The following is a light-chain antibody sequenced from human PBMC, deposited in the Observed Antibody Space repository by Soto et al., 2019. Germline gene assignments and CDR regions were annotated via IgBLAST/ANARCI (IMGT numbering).Light chain of an antibody. J-gene: IGKJ1*01. CDR1: QSISSW. V-gene: IGKV1-5*03. Sequence: SQSISSWLAWYQQTPGKAPKLXXXKASSLDSGVPSRFSGIGSGTEFTLNISSLQPADFATYYCQQNYRATPWTFCQGTKVDIK. CDR2: KAS. CDR3: QQNYRATPWT.